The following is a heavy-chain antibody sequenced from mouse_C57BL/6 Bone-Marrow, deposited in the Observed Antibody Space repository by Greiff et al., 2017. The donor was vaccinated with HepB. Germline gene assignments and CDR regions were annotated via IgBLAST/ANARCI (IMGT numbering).Heavy chain of an antibody. J-gene: IGHJ2*01. Sequence: DVKLQESGAELVRPGASVKLSCTASGFNIKDDYMHWVKQRPEQGLEWIGWIDPENGDTEYASKFQGKATITADTSSNTAYLQLSSLTSEDTAVYYCTTSRLQGYWGQGTTLTVSS. CDR3: TTSRLQGY. V-gene: IGHV14-4*01. CDR2: IDPENGDT. CDR1: GFNIKDDY. D-gene: IGHD3-2*02.